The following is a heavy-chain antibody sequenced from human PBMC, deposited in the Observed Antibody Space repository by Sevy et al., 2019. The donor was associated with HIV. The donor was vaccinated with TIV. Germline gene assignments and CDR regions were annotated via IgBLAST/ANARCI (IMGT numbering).Heavy chain of an antibody. V-gene: IGHV3-30*18. D-gene: IGHD6-19*01. CDR2: ISYDGSNK. Sequence: GGSLRLSCAASGLTFSSYDMHWVRQAPGKGLEWVAVISYDGSNKYYADSVKGRFTISRDNSKNTLYLQMNSLRAEDTAVYYCAKVLIAVAGTEPRYYYYGMDVWGQGTTVTVSS. CDR1: GLTFSSYD. CDR3: AKVLIAVAGTEPRYYYYGMDV. J-gene: IGHJ6*02.